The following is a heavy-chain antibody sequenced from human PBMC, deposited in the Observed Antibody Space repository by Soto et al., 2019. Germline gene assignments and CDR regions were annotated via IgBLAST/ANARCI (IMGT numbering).Heavy chain of an antibody. J-gene: IGHJ6*02. CDR2: ISTYNGNT. V-gene: IGHV1-18*04. CDR1: GYKFTTYG. Sequence: QVQLLQSGAEVKKPGASVKVSCKASGYKFTTYGITWVRQAPGQGLEWLGGISTYNGNTDYAQNLQDRVTMTTETSTSTAYLEVRSLTSDDTAVYFCARGLGTNGLDVWGPGTTVTVSS. CDR3: ARGLGTNGLDV. D-gene: IGHD7-27*01.